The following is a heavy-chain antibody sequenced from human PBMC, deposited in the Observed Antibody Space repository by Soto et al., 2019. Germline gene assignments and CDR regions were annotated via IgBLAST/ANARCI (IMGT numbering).Heavy chain of an antibody. Sequence: QVQLQESGPGLVKPSQTLSLTCTVSGGSISSSNYYWSWIRQHPGKGLEWIGYTYYSGSTYYNPSLKNRVRISVDKSKHPVALKLSSVAAAGTAVYYCAGVVLGPTSVTRGWIDPLGQGTPVPVFS. CDR1: GGSISSSNYY. CDR2: TYYSGST. CDR3: AGVVLGPTSVTRGWIDP. J-gene: IGHJ5*02. D-gene: IGHD4-17*01. V-gene: IGHV4-31*03.